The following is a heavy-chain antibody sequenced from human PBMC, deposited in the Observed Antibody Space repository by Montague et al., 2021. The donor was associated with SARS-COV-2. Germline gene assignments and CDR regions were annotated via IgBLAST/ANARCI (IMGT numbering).Heavy chain of an antibody. V-gene: IGHV3-53*01. D-gene: IGHD3-10*01. CDR1: GFTVSSNY. CDR3: ARDFGESRDH. CDR2: IYSSGRT. Sequence: SLRLSCAASGFTVSSNYMSWVRQAPGKGLEWVSLIYSSGRTSYAGSVKGRFTMSRDNSKNTLYPQMNSLRAEDTAVYYCARDFGESRDHWGQGTLVTVSS. J-gene: IGHJ4*02.